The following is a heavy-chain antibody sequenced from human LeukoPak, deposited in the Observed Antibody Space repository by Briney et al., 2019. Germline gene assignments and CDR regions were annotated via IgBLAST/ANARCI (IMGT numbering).Heavy chain of an antibody. CDR1: GGSISSSDHY. Sequence: SETLSLTCTVSGGSISSSDHYWGWIRQPPGKGLEWIGSIYYNGDTYYSPSLKSRVTISVDTSRNQFALKLSSVTAADTAVYYCARELPESYSHLNWFDPWGQGTLVTVSS. D-gene: IGHD1-26*01. J-gene: IGHJ5*02. CDR3: ARELPESYSHLNWFDP. V-gene: IGHV4-39*06. CDR2: IYYNGDT.